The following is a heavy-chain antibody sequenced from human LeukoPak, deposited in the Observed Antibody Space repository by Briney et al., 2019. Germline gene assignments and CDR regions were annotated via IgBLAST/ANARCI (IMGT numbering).Heavy chain of an antibody. CDR3: ARHVRRTYHRYFDY. D-gene: IGHD1-14*01. CDR1: GGSISSYH. CDR2: IYSSASGGT. J-gene: IGHJ4*02. Sequence: SETLSLTCTVSGGSISSYHWSWIRQPPGKGLEWIGYIYSSASGGTNYNPSLKSRVTISADSSKNQSSLNLNSVTAADTAVYYCARHVRRTYHRYFDYWGQGTLVTVSS. V-gene: IGHV4-59*08.